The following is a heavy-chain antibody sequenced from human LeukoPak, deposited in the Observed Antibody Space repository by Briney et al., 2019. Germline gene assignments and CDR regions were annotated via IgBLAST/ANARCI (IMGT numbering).Heavy chain of an antibody. CDR1: GGTFSSYA. Sequence: SVTVSCKASGGTFSSYAISWVREAPGQGLEWMGGIIPIFGTANYAQKFQGRVTITADKSTSTAYMALSSLRSEDTAVYYCARGGGVRAYNWFDPWGQGTLVTVSS. CDR3: ARGGGVRAYNWFDP. V-gene: IGHV1-69*06. D-gene: IGHD3-10*01. CDR2: IIPIFGTA. J-gene: IGHJ5*02.